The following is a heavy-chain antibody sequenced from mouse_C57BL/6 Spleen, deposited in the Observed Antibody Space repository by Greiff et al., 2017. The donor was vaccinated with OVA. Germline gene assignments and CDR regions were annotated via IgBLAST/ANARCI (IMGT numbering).Heavy chain of an antibody. CDR1: GFTFTDYY. V-gene: IGHV7-3*01. J-gene: IGHJ4*01. D-gene: IGHD4-1*01. Sequence: EVMLVESGGGLVQPGGSLSLSCAASGFTFTDYYMSWVRQPPGKALEWLGFIRNKANGYTTEYSASVKGRFTISRDNSQSILYLQMNALRAEDSATYYCARYEPARLGLGDYYAMDYWGQGTSVTVSS. CDR2: IRNKANGYTT. CDR3: ARYEPARLGLGDYYAMDY.